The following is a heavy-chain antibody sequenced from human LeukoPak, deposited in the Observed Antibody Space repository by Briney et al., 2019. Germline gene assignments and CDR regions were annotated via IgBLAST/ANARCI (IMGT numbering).Heavy chain of an antibody. Sequence: PGGSLRLSCAASGFTFSNSAMNWVRQVPGKGLEWVSSIDYDSSHIYYAASVRGRFTISRDNPRNSVYLQMNSLRVEDTAVYYCARDPLRYLRVGHYDYWGQGTLVAVSS. D-gene: IGHD3-9*01. CDR3: ARDPLRYLRVGHYDY. CDR1: GFTFSNSA. CDR2: IDYDSSHI. J-gene: IGHJ4*02. V-gene: IGHV3-21*01.